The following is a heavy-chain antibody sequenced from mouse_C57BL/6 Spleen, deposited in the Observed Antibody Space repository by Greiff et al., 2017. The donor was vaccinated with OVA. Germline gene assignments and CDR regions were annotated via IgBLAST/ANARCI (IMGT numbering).Heavy chain of an antibody. CDR3: ARNYGSSPAWFAY. D-gene: IGHD1-1*01. CDR1: GYAFSSYW. J-gene: IGHJ3*01. V-gene: IGHV1-80*01. Sequence: QVQLQQSGAELVKPGASVKISCKASGYAFSSYWMNLVKQRPGKGLEWIGQIYPGDGDTNYNGKFKGKATLTADKSSSTAYMQLSSLTSEDSAVYFCARNYGSSPAWFAYWGQGTLVTVSA. CDR2: IYPGDGDT.